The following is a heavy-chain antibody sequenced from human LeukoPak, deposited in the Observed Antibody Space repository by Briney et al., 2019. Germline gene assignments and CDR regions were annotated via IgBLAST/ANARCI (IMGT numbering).Heavy chain of an antibody. D-gene: IGHD2-15*01. V-gene: IGHV3-7*01. CDR3: ARAKDDYGDY. CDR1: GLTFSSYW. J-gene: IGHJ4*02. Sequence: GGSLRLSCAASGLTFSSYWMSWVRQAPGKGLEWVANIKQDGSEKYYVDSVKGRFTISRDNAKNSLYLQMNSLRAEDTAVYYCARAKDDYGDYWGQGTLVTVSS. CDR2: IKQDGSEK.